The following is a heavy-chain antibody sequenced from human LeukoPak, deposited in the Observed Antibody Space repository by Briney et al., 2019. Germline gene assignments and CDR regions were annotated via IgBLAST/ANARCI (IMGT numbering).Heavy chain of an antibody. J-gene: IGHJ4*02. D-gene: IGHD3-10*01. V-gene: IGHV1-24*01. CDR2: FDPEDGET. CDR1: GYTLTELS. CDR3: ATPAYGSGSYYFDY. Sequence: VASVKVSCKVSGYTLTELSMHWVRQAPGKGLEWMGGFDPEDGETIYAQKFQGRVTMTEDTSTDTAYMELSSLRSEDTAVYYCATPAYGSGSYYFDYWGQGTLVTVSS.